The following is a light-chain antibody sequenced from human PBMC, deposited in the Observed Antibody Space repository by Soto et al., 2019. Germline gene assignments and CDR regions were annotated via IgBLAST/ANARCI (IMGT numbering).Light chain of an antibody. V-gene: IGKV1-5*01. CDR3: QQYNSYWT. CDR2: DAY. J-gene: IGKJ1*01. CDR1: QSIRSW. Sequence: DIQMTQSPSILSASVGDRVTITCRASQSIRSWLAWYQQKPGKAPKLLIYDAYSLESGVPSRFSGRRSGTEFTLTIAGLQSEDFATYFCQQYNSYWTFGQGTKVDSK.